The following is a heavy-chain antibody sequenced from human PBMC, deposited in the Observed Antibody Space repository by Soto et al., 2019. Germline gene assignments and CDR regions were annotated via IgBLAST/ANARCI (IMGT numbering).Heavy chain of an antibody. Sequence: SETLSLTCAVYGGSFSGYYWSWIRQPPGKGLEWIGEINHSGSTNYNPSLKSRVTISVDTSKNQFSLRLTSVTAADTAVYYCARGSQGSGWALDYWGQGTLVTVSS. CDR1: GGSFSGYY. V-gene: IGHV4-34*01. CDR3: ARGSQGSGWALDY. CDR2: INHSGST. J-gene: IGHJ4*02. D-gene: IGHD6-19*01.